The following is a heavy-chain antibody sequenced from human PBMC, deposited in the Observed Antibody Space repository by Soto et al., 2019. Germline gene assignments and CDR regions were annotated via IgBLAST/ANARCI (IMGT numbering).Heavy chain of an antibody. CDR1: GFTFSSYA. Sequence: GGSLRLSCAASGFTFSSYAMSWVRQAPGKGLEWVSAISGSGGSTYYADSVKGRFTISRDNSKNTLYLQMNSLRAEDTAVYYSAKGLAPGYSSSWGNYWGQGTLVTVSS. J-gene: IGHJ4*02. V-gene: IGHV3-23*01. CDR2: ISGSGGST. CDR3: AKGLAPGYSSSWGNY. D-gene: IGHD6-13*01.